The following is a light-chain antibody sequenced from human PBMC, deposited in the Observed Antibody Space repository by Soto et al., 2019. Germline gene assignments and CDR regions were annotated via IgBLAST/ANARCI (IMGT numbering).Light chain of an antibody. V-gene: IGKV3D-20*02. J-gene: IGKJ4*01. CDR1: QSVSNNY. Sequence: EIVLTQSPGTLSLSPGERATLSCRASQSVSNNYLAWYQQKPGQAPRLLIYGASNRATGIPDRFSGSGSGTDFTLTISRLEPEDFAVYYCQQRSNWPLTFGGGTKVDIK. CDR3: QQRSNWPLT. CDR2: GAS.